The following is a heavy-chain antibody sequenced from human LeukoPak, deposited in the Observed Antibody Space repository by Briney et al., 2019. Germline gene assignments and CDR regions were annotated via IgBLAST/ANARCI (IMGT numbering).Heavy chain of an antibody. CDR3: ARKRSGYRDAFDI. D-gene: IGHD3-3*01. Sequence: GESLKISCKGSGYSFTSYWIGWVRQMPGKGLEWMGIIYPGDSDTRYSPSFQGQVTISADKSISTPYLQWSSLKASDTAIYYCARKRSGYRDAFDIWGQGTMVTVSS. J-gene: IGHJ3*02. V-gene: IGHV5-51*01. CDR1: GYSFTSYW. CDR2: IYPGDSDT.